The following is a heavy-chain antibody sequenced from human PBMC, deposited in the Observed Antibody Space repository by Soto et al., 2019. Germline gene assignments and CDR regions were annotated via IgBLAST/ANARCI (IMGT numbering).Heavy chain of an antibody. Sequence: WGSLRLSCAASAFTFSSYAMHWFRQAPGKGLEWVAVISYDGSNKYYDDSVKGRFTISRDNSKNTLYLQMNSLRAEDTAVYYCAITPLGYCSSTSCYTPNYYYGMAVWGQG. CDR2: ISYDGSNK. CDR3: AITPLGYCSSTSCYTPNYYYGMAV. V-gene: IGHV3-30*07. D-gene: IGHD2-2*02. CDR1: AFTFSSYA. J-gene: IGHJ6*02.